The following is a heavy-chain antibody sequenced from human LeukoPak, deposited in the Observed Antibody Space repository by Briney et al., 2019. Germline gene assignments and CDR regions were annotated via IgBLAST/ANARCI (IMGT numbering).Heavy chain of an antibody. J-gene: IGHJ4*02. D-gene: IGHD6-19*01. CDR1: GYTFTGYY. V-gene: IGHV1-2*02. CDR2: INPNSGGT. CDR3: AVLGYSSGWYYFDY. Sequence: ASVKVSCKASGYTFTGYYMHWVRPAPGQGLEWMGWINPNSGGTNYAQKFQGRVTMTRDTSISTAYMELSRLRSDDTAVYYCAVLGYSSGWYYFDYWGQGTLVTVSS.